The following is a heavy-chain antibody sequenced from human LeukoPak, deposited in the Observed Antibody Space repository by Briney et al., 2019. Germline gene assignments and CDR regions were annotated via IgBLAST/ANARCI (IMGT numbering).Heavy chain of an antibody. D-gene: IGHD2-21*02. CDR1: EFTFSTYA. V-gene: IGHV3-64*02. Sequence: GGSLRLSCAASEFTFSTYAMHWVRQAPGKGLEYVSAISGRGDTTYYVDSAKGRFTISRDNSKNTMYLQMGSLGAEDMAVYYCARELVVTHGVRALDIWGQGTMVTVSS. CDR2: ISGRGDTT. J-gene: IGHJ3*02. CDR3: ARELVVTHGVRALDI.